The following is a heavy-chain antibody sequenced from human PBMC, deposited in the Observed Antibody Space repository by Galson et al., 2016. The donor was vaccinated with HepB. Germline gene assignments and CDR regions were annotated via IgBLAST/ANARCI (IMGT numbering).Heavy chain of an antibody. CDR2: ISSNSRTI. D-gene: IGHD3-10*01. V-gene: IGHV3-9*01. CDR1: GFIFDDYA. J-gene: IGHJ6*02. CDR3: AKDRGNLNYYQRYGMDF. Sequence: SLRLSCAASGFIFDDYALSWVRQTPGKGLEWVSTISSNSRTIDYADSVKGRFTIFRDNAENSLHLQMDSLKTEDTALYYCAKDRGNLNYYQRYGMDFWGQGTMVTVSS.